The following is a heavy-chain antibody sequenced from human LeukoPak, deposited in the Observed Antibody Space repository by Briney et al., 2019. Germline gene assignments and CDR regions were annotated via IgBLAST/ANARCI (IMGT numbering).Heavy chain of an antibody. J-gene: IGHJ4*02. CDR3: AREHSGGGNYYDSSGYYRSFDY. Sequence: PGGSLRLSCAPSGFTSSSYSMDWGRQAPGKGLEWGSYISSSRSYIYYADSVKGGFTISRDNATNSLYLQMSSLRVEDTAVYYCAREHSGGGNYYDSSGYYRSFDYWGQGTPVTVSS. D-gene: IGHD3-22*01. V-gene: IGHV3-21*01. CDR2: ISSSRSYI. CDR1: GFTSSSYS.